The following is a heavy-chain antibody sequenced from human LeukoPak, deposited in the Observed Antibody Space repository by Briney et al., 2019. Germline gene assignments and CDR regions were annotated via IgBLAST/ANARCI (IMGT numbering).Heavy chain of an antibody. J-gene: IGHJ4*02. CDR3: ARDRGYSYADDY. Sequence: GGSLCLSCAASGFTFSSYCMHWVRQAPGKGLVWVAVISYDGSDQYYADSVKGRFTISRDNSKDSLYLQLSSLRDEDTAVYYCARDRGYSYADDYWGQGTLVTVSS. D-gene: IGHD5-18*01. V-gene: IGHV3-33*05. CDR1: GFTFSSYC. CDR2: ISYDGSDQ.